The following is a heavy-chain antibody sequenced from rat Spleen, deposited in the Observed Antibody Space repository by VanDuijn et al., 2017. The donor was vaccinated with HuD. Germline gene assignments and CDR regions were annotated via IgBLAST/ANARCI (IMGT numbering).Heavy chain of an antibody. CDR2: ISVSGGST. J-gene: IGHJ2*01. Sequence: EVQLVESGGGLVQPGRSLKLSCAASGFTFSNFGMHWIRQAPTKGLEWVASISVSGGSTYYRDSVKGRFTISRDNAKSTLYLQMDSLRSEDTATYYCARQIIPDYWGQGVMVTVSS. CDR1: GFTFSNFG. V-gene: IGHV5-19*01. CDR3: ARQIIPDY. D-gene: IGHD1-5*01.